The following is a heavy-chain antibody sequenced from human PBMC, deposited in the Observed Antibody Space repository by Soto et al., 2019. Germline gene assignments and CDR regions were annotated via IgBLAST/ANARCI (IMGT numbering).Heavy chain of an antibody. CDR2: IYYSGST. CDR1: GGSISSGDYY. J-gene: IGHJ4*02. V-gene: IGHV4-30-4*08. D-gene: IGHD3-10*01. CDR3: ARVWFGPLSMDY. Sequence: QVQLQESGPAVVKPSQTLSLICTVSGGSISSGDYYWSWIRQSPGKGLEWIGHIYYSGSTYHNPSLKSRPTISVDTAKNQFSLKLRSVTAADTAVYYCARVWFGPLSMDYWGQGALVTVSP.